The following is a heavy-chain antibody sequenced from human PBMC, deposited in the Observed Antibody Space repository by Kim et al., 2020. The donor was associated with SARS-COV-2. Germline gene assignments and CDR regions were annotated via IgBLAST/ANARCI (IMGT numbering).Heavy chain of an antibody. D-gene: IGHD5-12*01. CDR2: ISWDGGST. J-gene: IGHJ4*02. Sequence: GGSLRLSCAASGFTFDDYAMHWVRQAPGKGLEWVSLISWDGGSTYYADSVKGRFTISRDNSKNSLYLQMNSLRAEDTALYYCAKVIGSGYDWGAFDYWGQGTLVTVSS. CDR3: AKVIGSGYDWGAFDY. CDR1: GFTFDDYA. V-gene: IGHV3-43D*03.